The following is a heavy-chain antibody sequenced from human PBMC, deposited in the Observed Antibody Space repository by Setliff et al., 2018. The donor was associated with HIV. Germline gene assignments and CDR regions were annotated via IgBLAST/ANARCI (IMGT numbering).Heavy chain of an antibody. CDR2: IIPIVTIA. J-gene: IGHJ5*02. D-gene: IGHD3-22*01. CDR3: ARERPGDHYESTGYQLADWFDP. CDR1: GGSFTSYT. V-gene: IGHV1-69*04. Sequence: SVKVSCKASGGSFTSYTFSWVRQAPGQGLEWMGRIIPIVTIAHYAEQFVGRVTITADKSTSTTYMEVSSLRSEDTAVHYCARERPGDHYESTGYQLADWFDPWGQGTLVTVS.